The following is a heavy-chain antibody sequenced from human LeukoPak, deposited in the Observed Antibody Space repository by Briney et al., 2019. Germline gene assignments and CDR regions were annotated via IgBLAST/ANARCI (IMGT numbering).Heavy chain of an antibody. D-gene: IGHD2-15*01. J-gene: IGHJ6*04. CDR2: IIPIFGTA. Sequence: SVKVSCKASGGTFSSYAISWVRQAPGQGLEWMGGIIPIFGTANYAQKFQGRVTITADESTSTAYMELSSLRSEDTAAYYCARDIVVVVAAKWGYYYGMDVWGKGTTVTVSS. V-gene: IGHV1-69*13. CDR1: GGTFSSYA. CDR3: ARDIVVVVAAKWGYYYGMDV.